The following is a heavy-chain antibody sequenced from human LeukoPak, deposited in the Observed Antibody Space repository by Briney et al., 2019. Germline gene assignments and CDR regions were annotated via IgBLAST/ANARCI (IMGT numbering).Heavy chain of an antibody. CDR1: GGSISSSSYY. CDR3: ASWGQQLEYYFDY. D-gene: IGHD6-13*01. J-gene: IGHJ4*02. CDR2: IYYSGST. V-gene: IGHV4-39*01. Sequence: SETLSLTCTVSGGSISSSSYYWGWIRQPPGKGLEWIGSIYYSGSTYYNPSLQSRVTISVDTSKNQFSLKLSSVTAADTAVYYCASWGQQLEYYFDYWGQGTLVTVSS.